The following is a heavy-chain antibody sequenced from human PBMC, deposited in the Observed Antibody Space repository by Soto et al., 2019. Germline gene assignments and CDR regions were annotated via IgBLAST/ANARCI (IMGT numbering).Heavy chain of an antibody. CDR3: ARGGVLGGDYYYGMDV. D-gene: IGHD2-21*01. Sequence: GASVKVSCKASGYTFTGYYMHWVRQAPGQGLEWMGWINPNSGGTSYAQKFQGWVTMTRDTSISTAYMELSRLRSDDTAVYYCARGGVLGGDYYYGMDVWGQGTTVTVSS. J-gene: IGHJ6*02. V-gene: IGHV1-2*04. CDR1: GYTFTGYY. CDR2: INPNSGGT.